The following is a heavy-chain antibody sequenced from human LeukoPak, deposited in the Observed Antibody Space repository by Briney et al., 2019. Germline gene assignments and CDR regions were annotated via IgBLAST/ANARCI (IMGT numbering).Heavy chain of an antibody. V-gene: IGHV3-20*04. Sequence: PGGSLRLSCAAYGFTFDEYGMSWVRQTPGKGLEWVSGIDWTGGSTGYADSVKGRFTISRNNAKNSLYLQMNSLRAEDTALYYCARRAMIVVATPAVDYWGQGTLVTVSS. CDR1: GFTFDEYG. CDR3: ARRAMIVVATPAVDY. CDR2: IDWTGGST. J-gene: IGHJ4*02. D-gene: IGHD3-22*01.